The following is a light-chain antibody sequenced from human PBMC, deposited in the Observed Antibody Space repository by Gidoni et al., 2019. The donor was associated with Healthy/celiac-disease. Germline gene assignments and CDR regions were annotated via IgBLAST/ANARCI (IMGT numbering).Light chain of an antibody. CDR2: AAS. V-gene: IGKV1-39*01. J-gene: IGKJ1*01. CDR1: QSISSY. Sequence: EIQMTQAPSSLSASVGDRVTITCRASQSISSYLNWYHQNPGKAPKLLIYAASSLQSGVPSRFSGSGSGTDFTLTISSLQPEDFATYYCQQSYSTPPGTFGRGTKVEIK. CDR3: QQSYSTPPGT.